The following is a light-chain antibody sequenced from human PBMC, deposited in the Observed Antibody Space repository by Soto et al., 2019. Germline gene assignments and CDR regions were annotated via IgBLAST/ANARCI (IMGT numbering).Light chain of an antibody. J-gene: IGKJ5*01. CDR1: QGIATG. Sequence: IQLTQSPSSLSSSIGDTVTISCRASQGIATGLAWYQQKPGAPPKLLIYDASTLERGIPSRFSGRGSGTHFILTINNLQPEDFATYYCQQFNSLFGQGTRLEIK. V-gene: IGKV1-13*02. CDR2: DAS. CDR3: QQFNSL.